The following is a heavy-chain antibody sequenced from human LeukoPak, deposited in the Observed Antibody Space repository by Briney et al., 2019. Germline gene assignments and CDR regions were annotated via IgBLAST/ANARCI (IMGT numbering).Heavy chain of an antibody. J-gene: IGHJ3*02. V-gene: IGHV4-39*07. CDR1: GGSISSSSYY. CDR2: IYYSGST. D-gene: IGHD3-10*01. CDR3: ASGILLWFGELGVGAFDI. Sequence: SETLSLTCTVSGGSISSSSYYWGWIRQPPGKGLEWIGSIYYSGSTYYNPSLKSRVTISVDTSKNQFSLKLSSVTAADTAVYYCASGILLWFGELGVGAFDIWGQGTMVTVSP.